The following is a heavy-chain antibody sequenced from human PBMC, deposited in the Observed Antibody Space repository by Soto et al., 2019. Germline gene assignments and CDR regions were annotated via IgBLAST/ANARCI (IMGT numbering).Heavy chain of an antibody. CDR2: ISYDGSNK. CDR1: GFTFSSYA. CDR3: ARHYYDSSGYWHHFDY. Sequence: QVQLVESGGGVVQPGRSLRLSCAASGFTFSSYAMHWVRQAPGKGLEWVAVISYDGSNKYYADSVKGRFTISRDNSKNTLYLQMNSLRAEDTAVYYCARHYYDSSGYWHHFDYWGQGTLVTVSS. V-gene: IGHV3-30-3*01. J-gene: IGHJ4*02. D-gene: IGHD3-22*01.